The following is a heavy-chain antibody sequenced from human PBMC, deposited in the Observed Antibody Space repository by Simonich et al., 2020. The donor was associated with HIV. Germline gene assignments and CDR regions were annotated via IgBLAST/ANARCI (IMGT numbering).Heavy chain of an antibody. Sequence: EVQLVESGGGLVKPGGSLRLSCAASGFTFSSYSMNWVRQAPGKGLEWVSYISSSSSSLYYADAGKGRFTISRDNAKNALYLQMNSLKAEDTAVYYCARAGGNLDSWGQGTLVTVSS. CDR3: ARAGGNLDS. J-gene: IGHJ4*02. D-gene: IGHD2-15*01. V-gene: IGHV3-21*05. CDR2: ISSSSSSL. CDR1: GFTFSSYS.